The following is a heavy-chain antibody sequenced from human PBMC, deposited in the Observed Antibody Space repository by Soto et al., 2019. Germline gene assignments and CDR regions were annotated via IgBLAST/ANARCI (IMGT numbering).Heavy chain of an antibody. V-gene: IGHV3-33*01. CDR1: GFTFSAYG. CDR3: VRGRRSSGWGYYCDY. CDR2: IWFDGSNT. D-gene: IGHD6-19*01. Sequence: QVQLVESGGGVVQPEGSLRLSCTASGFTFSAYGMHWVRQAPGKGLEWVTLIWFDGSNTLYGDSVRGRFTISRDNSKNTLYMQMNTLRAEDTAVYYCVRGRRSSGWGYYCDYWGQGTLVTVSS. J-gene: IGHJ4*02.